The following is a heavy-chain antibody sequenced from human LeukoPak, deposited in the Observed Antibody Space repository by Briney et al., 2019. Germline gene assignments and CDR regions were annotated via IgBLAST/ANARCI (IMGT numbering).Heavy chain of an antibody. D-gene: IGHD6-19*01. V-gene: IGHV3-53*04. Sequence: GGSLRLSCAASGFTVNSNYMSWVRQAPGKGLEWVSVIYSGGSTYYADSVKGRFTISRHNSKNTLYLQMNSLRAEDTAVYYCASSRWLVNYYYYGMDVWGQGTTVTVSS. CDR1: GFTVNSNY. CDR3: ASSRWLVNYYYYGMDV. CDR2: IYSGGST. J-gene: IGHJ6*02.